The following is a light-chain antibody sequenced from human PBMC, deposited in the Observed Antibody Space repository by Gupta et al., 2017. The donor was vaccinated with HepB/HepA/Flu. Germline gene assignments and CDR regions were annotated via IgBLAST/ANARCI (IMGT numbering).Light chain of an antibody. CDR3: TSDTLSSSLV. CDR2: DVS. V-gene: IGLV2-14*01. CDR1: RSDVGGDNY. Sequence: QSALTPPASVSGSPGPLVPIHCPGTRSDVGGDNYVSWYQPHPGKAPKLTLYDVSNRPSGVSNRFSGSKAGNTASLTISELQAEDESDYYCTSDTLSSSLVFGGGTKVTVL. J-gene: IGLJ3*02.